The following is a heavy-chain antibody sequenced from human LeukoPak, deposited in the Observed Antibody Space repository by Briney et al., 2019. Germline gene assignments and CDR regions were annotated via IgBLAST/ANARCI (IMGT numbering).Heavy chain of an antibody. V-gene: IGHV3-21*06. J-gene: IGHJ3*02. CDR2: ISSSSSYI. CDR3: ARDPYNSGGYGAFEI. CDR1: GFTFSSYS. Sequence: GGSLRLSCAASGFTFSSYSMNWVRQAPGKGLEWVSSISSSSSYIYYADSVKGRFTISRDNAKNSLCLQMNSLRAEDTAMYYCARDPYNSGGYGAFEIWGQGTTVTVSS. D-gene: IGHD3-22*01.